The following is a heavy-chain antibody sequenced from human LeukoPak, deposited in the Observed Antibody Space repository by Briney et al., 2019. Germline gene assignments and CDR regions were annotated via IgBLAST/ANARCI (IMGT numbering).Heavy chain of an antibody. Sequence: PSETLSLTCTVSGGSISSYYWSWIRQPPGKGLEWIGYIYYSGSTNYNPSLKSRVTISVDTSKNQFSLKLSSVTAADTAVYYCARGWFGELDTNRYYYYYMDVWGKGTTVTVSS. CDR3: ARGWFGELDTNRYYYYYMDV. CDR2: IYYSGST. CDR1: GGSISSYY. V-gene: IGHV4-59*01. D-gene: IGHD3-10*01. J-gene: IGHJ6*03.